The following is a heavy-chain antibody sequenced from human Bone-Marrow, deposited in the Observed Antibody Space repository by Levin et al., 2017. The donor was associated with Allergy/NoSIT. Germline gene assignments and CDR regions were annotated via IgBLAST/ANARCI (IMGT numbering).Heavy chain of an antibody. CDR2: ISSTGNYI. CDR3: TKDKIGSNSGIGDF. J-gene: IGHJ4*02. Sequence: GESLKISCAASGFTFSTYAMNWVRQAPGKGLEWVASISSTGNYIYYADSVKGRFTISRDNGRNSLYLQMNSLSAEDTAIYYCTKDKIGSNSGIGDFWGQGTLLTVSS. CDR1: GFTFSTYA. D-gene: IGHD6-13*01. V-gene: IGHV3-21*01.